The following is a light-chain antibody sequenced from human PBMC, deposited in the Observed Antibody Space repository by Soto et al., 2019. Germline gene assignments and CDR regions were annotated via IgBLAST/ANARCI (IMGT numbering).Light chain of an antibody. CDR2: AAS. V-gene: IGKV1-27*01. Sequence: DIQMTQSPTSLSASVGDRVTITCRASQGIRNYVAWYQQIPGKAPKLLIYAASTLQSGVPSRFSGSESGTDFTLTINGLQPEDVATYSCQKYSSVPVFGPGTKVEI. J-gene: IGKJ3*01. CDR1: QGIRNY. CDR3: QKYSSVPV.